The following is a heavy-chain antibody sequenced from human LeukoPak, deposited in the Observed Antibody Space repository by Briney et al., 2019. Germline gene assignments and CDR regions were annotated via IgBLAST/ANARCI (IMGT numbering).Heavy chain of an antibody. Sequence: GGSLRLSCAASGFTFSSYWMSWVRQAPGKGLEWVANIKQDGSEKYYVDSVKGRFTISRDNAKNSLYLQMNSLRAEDTAVYYCARDLWAYYYDSSGYYYGYWGQGTLVTVSS. CDR2: IKQDGSEK. V-gene: IGHV3-7*01. CDR1: GFTFSSYW. CDR3: ARDLWAYYYDSSGYYYGY. J-gene: IGHJ4*02. D-gene: IGHD3-22*01.